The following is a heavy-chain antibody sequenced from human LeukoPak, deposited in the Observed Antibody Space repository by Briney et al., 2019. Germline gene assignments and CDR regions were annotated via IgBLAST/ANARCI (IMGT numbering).Heavy chain of an antibody. CDR2: IYHSGST. Sequence: SETLSLTCAVYGGSFRAYYWSWIRQPPGKGLEWIGEIYHSGSTNYNPSLKSRVTISVDTSKNQFSLKLTSVTAADTAVYYCARTTTVTAYYFDSWGQGTLVTVSS. D-gene: IGHD4-17*01. CDR1: GGSFRAYY. CDR3: ARTTTVTAYYFDS. V-gene: IGHV4-34*01. J-gene: IGHJ4*02.